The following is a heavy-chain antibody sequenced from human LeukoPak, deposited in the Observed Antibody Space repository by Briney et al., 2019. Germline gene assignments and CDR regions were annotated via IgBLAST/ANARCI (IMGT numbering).Heavy chain of an antibody. D-gene: IGHD3-22*01. CDR2: ISSSGSTI. CDR3: ARDKYYYDSSGGGYYFDY. CDR1: GFTFSSYE. Sequence: GGSLRLSCAASGFTFSSYEMNWVRQAPGKGLEWVSYISSSGSTIYYADSVKGRFTISRDNAKNSLYLQMNSLRAEDTAVYYCARDKYYYDSSGGGYYFDYWGQGTLVTVSS. J-gene: IGHJ4*02. V-gene: IGHV3-48*03.